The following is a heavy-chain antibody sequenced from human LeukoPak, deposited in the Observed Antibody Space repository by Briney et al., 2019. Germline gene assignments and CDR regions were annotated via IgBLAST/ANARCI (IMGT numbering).Heavy chain of an antibody. V-gene: IGHV3-30-3*01. CDR1: GFTFSSYA. Sequence: GGSLRLSCAASGFTFSSYAMHWVRQAPGKGLEWVAVISYDGSNKYYADSVKGRFTISRDNSKDTLYLQMNSLRAEDTAVYYCARFLEWLLNWFDPWGQGTLVTVSS. J-gene: IGHJ5*02. CDR3: ARFLEWLLNWFDP. D-gene: IGHD3-3*01. CDR2: ISYDGSNK.